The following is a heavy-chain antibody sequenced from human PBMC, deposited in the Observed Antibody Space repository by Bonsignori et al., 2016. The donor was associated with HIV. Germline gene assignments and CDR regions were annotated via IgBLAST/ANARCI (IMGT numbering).Heavy chain of an antibody. J-gene: IGHJ6*03. CDR2: INPNSGGT. Sequence: ASVKVSCKASGYTFTGYYMHWVRQAPGQGLEWMGWINPNSGGTNYAQKFQGRVTMTRDTSISTAYMELSRLRSDDTAVYYCARRGYDILTGYRSYYYYYMDVWGKGTTVTVSS. CDR1: GYTFTGYY. CDR3: ARRGYDILTGYRSYYYYYMDV. V-gene: IGHV1-2*02. D-gene: IGHD3-9*01.